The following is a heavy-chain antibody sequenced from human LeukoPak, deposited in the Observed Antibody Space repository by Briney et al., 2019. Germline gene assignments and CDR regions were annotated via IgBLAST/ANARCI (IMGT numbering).Heavy chain of an antibody. CDR3: AKDFSPCSGGSCYYY. CDR1: GFTFSSYG. Sequence: GGSLRLFCAASGFTFSSYGMHWVRQAPGKGLEWVAVISYDGSNKYYADSVKGRFTISRDNSKNTLYLQMNSLRAEDTAVYYFAKDFSPCSGGSCYYYWGQGTLVTVSS. V-gene: IGHV3-30*18. J-gene: IGHJ4*02. CDR2: ISYDGSNK. D-gene: IGHD2-15*01.